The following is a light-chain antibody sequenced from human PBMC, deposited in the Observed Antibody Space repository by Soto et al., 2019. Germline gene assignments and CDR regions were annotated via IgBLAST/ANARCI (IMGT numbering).Light chain of an antibody. Sequence: EIVMTHSPVTLSVSPGERATLSCRASQSVSSKLAWYQQKPGQAPRLLIYGASTRATGIPARFSGSGSGTEFTLSISSLQSEDFAVYYCQQYNNWPQTFGQGTK. J-gene: IGKJ2*01. CDR2: GAS. CDR3: QQYNNWPQT. CDR1: QSVSSK. V-gene: IGKV3-15*01.